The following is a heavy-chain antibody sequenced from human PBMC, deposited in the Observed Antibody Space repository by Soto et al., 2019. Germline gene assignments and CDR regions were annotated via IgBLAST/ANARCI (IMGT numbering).Heavy chain of an antibody. Sequence: QVQLVQSGAEVKKPGSAVKVSCKASGDILNTYGISWVRQAPGQGLEWMGGIIPILGATNYAQNFQGRLTISEDESTSTAYLELSTLRSDDTVVYYCARCIGARRSYYYGVDVWGKGTTVTVS. CDR2: IIPILGAT. CDR3: ARCIGARRSYYYGVDV. D-gene: IGHD6-6*01. CDR1: GDILNTYG. V-gene: IGHV1-69*11. J-gene: IGHJ6*04.